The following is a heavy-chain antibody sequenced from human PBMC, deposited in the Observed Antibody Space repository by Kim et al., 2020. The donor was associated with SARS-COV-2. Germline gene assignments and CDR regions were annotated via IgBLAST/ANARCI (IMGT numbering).Heavy chain of an antibody. CDR1: GGSISSSSYY. J-gene: IGHJ4*02. Sequence: SETLSLTCTVSGGSISSSSYYWGWIRQPPGKGLEWIGSIYYSGSTYYNPSLKSRVTISVDTSKNQFSLKLSSVTAADTAVYYCARQTYYYDSSGYSFDYWGQGTLVTVSS. V-gene: IGHV4-39*01. CDR3: ARQTYYYDSSGYSFDY. CDR2: IYYSGST. D-gene: IGHD3-22*01.